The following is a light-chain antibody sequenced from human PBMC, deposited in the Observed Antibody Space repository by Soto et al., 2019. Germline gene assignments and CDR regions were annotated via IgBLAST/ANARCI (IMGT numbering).Light chain of an antibody. CDR1: QSVSSN. J-gene: IGKJ4*01. Sequence: EIVMTQSPATLSVSPGERATLSCRASQSVSSNLAWYQQKPDQAPRPLIYGASTRAPGIPARFSGSGSGTEFTLTISSLQSEDFAVYYCQHYNNWPLTFGGGTKVEIK. V-gene: IGKV3-15*01. CDR3: QHYNNWPLT. CDR2: GAS.